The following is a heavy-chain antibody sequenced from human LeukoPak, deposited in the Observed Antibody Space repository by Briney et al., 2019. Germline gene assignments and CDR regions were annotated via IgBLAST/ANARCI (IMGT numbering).Heavy chain of an antibody. CDR2: IRSKANSYAT. CDR1: GFTFSGSA. CDR3: TRPGFYSSSPPTRSYYYYYMDV. J-gene: IGHJ6*03. D-gene: IGHD6-6*01. V-gene: IGHV3-73*01. Sequence: GGSLRLSCAASGFTFSGSAMHWVRQASGKGLEWVGRIRSKANSYATAYAASVKGRFTISRDDSKNTAYLQMNSLKTEDTAVYYCTRPGFYSSSPPTRSYYYYYMDVWGKGTTVTVSS.